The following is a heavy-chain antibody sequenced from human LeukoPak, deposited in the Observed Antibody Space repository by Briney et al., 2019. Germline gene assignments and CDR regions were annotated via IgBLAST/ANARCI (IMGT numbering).Heavy chain of an antibody. J-gene: IGHJ4*02. CDR2: IIPIFGTA. Sequence: ASVKVSCKASGYTFTSYYMHWVRQAPGQGLEWMGGIIPIFGTANYAQKFQGRVTITADKSTSTAYMELSSLRSEDTAVYYCAREPRRWRTGYYFDYWGQGTLVTVSS. CDR3: AREPRRWRTGYYFDY. CDR1: GYTFTSYY. V-gene: IGHV1-69*06. D-gene: IGHD4-23*01.